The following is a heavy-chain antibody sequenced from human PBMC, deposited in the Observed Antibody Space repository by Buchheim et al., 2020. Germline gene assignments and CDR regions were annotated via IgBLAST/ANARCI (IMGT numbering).Heavy chain of an antibody. J-gene: IGHJ4*02. D-gene: IGHD1-26*01. CDR2: INEDGSFT. CDR3: ARDLSGSQDY. V-gene: IGHV3-74*01. CDR1: GFTLRTYW. Sequence: EVQLEESGGGLVQPGGSLRLSCAASGFTLRTYWMHWVRQAPGKGLEWVSRINEDGSFTNYADSVKGRFTISRDTAANRLSLQMTSLRVEDTAMYYCARDLSGSQDYWGQGTL.